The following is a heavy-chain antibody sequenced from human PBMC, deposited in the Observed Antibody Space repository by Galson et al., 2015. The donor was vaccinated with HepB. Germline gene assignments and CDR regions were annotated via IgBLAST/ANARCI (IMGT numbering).Heavy chain of an antibody. CDR1: GYIFSDHY. V-gene: IGHV1-46*01. Sequence: SVKVSCKASGYIFSDHYMNWVRQAPGQGLEWMGIINPSDDSTNYAQRFQDRVTMTSDTSTRTVYMEMSRLRSEDAAVYYCARRAERDSSSWPLFDYWGQGTLVIVSS. J-gene: IGHJ4*02. CDR3: ARRAERDSSSWPLFDY. D-gene: IGHD6-13*01. CDR2: INPSDDST.